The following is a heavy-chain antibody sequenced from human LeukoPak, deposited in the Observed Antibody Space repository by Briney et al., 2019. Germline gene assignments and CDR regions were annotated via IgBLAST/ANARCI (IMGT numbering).Heavy chain of an antibody. CDR2: MNPNSGNT. J-gene: IGHJ3*02. CDR3: ARVRYSLGGFDI. V-gene: IGHV1-8*01. Sequence: ASVKVSCKASGYTFTSYDINWVRQATGQGLEWMGWMNPNSGNTGYAQNFQGRVTMTRNTSISTAYMELSSLRSEDTAVYYCARVRYSLGGFDIWGQGKMVTVSS. D-gene: IGHD5-18*01. CDR1: GYTFTSYD.